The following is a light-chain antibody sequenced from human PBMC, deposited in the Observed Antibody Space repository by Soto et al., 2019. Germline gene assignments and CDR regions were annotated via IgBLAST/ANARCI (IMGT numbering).Light chain of an antibody. Sequence: QSVLTQPASVSGSPGHSITISCTGTSSDVGGYKFVSWYQQHPGKAPKLMIYEVSNRPSGVSNRFSGSKSGNTASLTISGLQAEDEADYYCSSDTTSSTRVFGGGTKLTVL. CDR1: SSDVGGYKF. J-gene: IGLJ3*02. CDR3: SSDTTSSTRV. CDR2: EVS. V-gene: IGLV2-14*01.